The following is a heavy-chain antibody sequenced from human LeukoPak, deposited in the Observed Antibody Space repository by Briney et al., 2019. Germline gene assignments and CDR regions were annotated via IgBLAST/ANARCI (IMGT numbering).Heavy chain of an antibody. CDR3: ARGIYYYGSGSYYPSYYYYYGMDV. CDR1: GGSFSGYY. J-gene: IGHJ6*02. CDR2: INHSGST. D-gene: IGHD3-10*01. Sequence: PSETLSLTCAVYGGSFSGYYWSWIRQPPGKGLEWIGEINHSGSTNYNPSLKSRVTISVDTSKNQFSLKLSSVTAADTAVYYCARGIYYYGSGSYYPSYYYYYGMDVWGQGTTVTVSS. V-gene: IGHV4-34*01.